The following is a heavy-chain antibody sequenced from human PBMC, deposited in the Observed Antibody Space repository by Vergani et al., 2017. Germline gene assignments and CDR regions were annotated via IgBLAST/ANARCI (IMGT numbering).Heavy chain of an antibody. Sequence: EVQLVESGGGLVQPGGSLRLSCAASGFTFSSYWMHWVRQAPGKGLVWVSRINSDGSSTSYADSVKGRFTISRDNAKNTLYLQMNSLRAEDTAVYYCARDQGMVTAMTNEYYFDYWGQGTLVTVSS. D-gene: IGHD5-18*01. CDR3: ARDQGMVTAMTNEYYFDY. J-gene: IGHJ4*02. CDR1: GFTFSSYW. CDR2: INSDGSST. V-gene: IGHV3-74*01.